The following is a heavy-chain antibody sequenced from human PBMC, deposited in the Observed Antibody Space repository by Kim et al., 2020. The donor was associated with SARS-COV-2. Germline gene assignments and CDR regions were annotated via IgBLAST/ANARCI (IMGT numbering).Heavy chain of an antibody. V-gene: IGHV1-69*13. CDR1: GGTFNSNS. CDR2: IIPVFGTT. J-gene: IGHJ4*02. D-gene: IGHD5-18*01. Sequence: SVKVSCKASGGTFNSNSVTWVRQAPGQGLEWMGGIIPVFGTTHYAQDFQGRVTITADASTGTAYMELTSLRTEDTAVYYCARAGNYGYVPDYWGQGTLVTVSS. CDR3: ARAGNYGYVPDY.